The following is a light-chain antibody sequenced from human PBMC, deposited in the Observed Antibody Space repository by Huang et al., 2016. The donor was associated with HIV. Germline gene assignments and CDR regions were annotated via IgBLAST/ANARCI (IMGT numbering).Light chain of an antibody. J-gene: IGKJ4*01. CDR2: DSF. CDR3: QQRGAWPLT. CDR1: QNINNY. V-gene: IGKV3-11*01. Sequence: DIVLTQSPATLSLSPGQRATLSCRASQNINNYFVWYQQKPGPAPRLLIYDSFNRATGIPARFSGSGSGTDFTLTINTLEPEDFAVYYCQQRGAWPLTFGGGTKVEIK.